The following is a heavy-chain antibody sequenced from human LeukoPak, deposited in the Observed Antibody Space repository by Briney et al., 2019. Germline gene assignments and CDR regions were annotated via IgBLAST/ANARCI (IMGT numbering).Heavy chain of an antibody. CDR2: ISAYNGNT. J-gene: IGHJ6*02. CDR3: ARSGSSGWSYFDYYGMDV. D-gene: IGHD6-19*01. CDR1: GYTFTSYG. V-gene: IGHV1-18*01. Sequence: GASVTVSCKASGYTFTSYGISWVRQAPGQGLEWMGWISAYNGNTNYAQKLQGRVTMTTDTSTSTAYMELRSLRSDDTAVYYCARSGSSGWSYFDYYGMDVWGQGTTVTVSS.